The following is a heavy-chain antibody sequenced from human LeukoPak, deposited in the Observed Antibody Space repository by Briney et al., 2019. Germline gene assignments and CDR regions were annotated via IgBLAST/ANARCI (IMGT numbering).Heavy chain of an antibody. CDR2: IFYSGTT. CDR1: GLSHSSSSYY. Sequence: SETLSLTHTVSGLSHSSSSYYWGWLRQPPGKGLEWIGRIFYSGTTYYNPSLKTRVPISVHTSKNNFSLKLSSVTTADTAVFYCARGGIGFDPWGQGTLVTVSS. D-gene: IGHD2/OR15-2a*01. CDR3: ARGGIGFDP. V-gene: IGHV4-39*07. J-gene: IGHJ5*02.